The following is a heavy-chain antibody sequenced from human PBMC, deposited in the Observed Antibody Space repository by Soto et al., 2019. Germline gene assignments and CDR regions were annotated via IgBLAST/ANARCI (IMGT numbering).Heavy chain of an antibody. CDR3: ARLDYYDSSGYYPLDY. D-gene: IGHD3-22*01. J-gene: IGHJ4*02. CDR2: ISAYNGNA. Sequence: ASVKVSCKASGYTFTSYGISWVRQAPGQGLEWMGWISAYNGNANYAQKLQGRVTMTTDTSTSTAYMELRSLRSDDTAVYYCARLDYYDSSGYYPLDYWGQGTLVTVSS. V-gene: IGHV1-18*04. CDR1: GYTFTSYG.